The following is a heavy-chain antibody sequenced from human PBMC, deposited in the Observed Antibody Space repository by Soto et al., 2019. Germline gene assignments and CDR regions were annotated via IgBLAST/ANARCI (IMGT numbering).Heavy chain of an antibody. CDR3: ATFGSRSGDGGLIVY. D-gene: IGHD3-16*02. CDR1: GFTFSTYG. J-gene: IGHJ4*02. Sequence: GGSLRLSCAASGFTFSTYGMHWVRQAPGKGLEWVAVISYDGNNKYYADSVKGRFTISRDNSKNTLYLQMNSLRAEDTAVYYCATFGSRSGDGGLIVYWGQGTLVTVSS. CDR2: ISYDGNNK. V-gene: IGHV3-30*03.